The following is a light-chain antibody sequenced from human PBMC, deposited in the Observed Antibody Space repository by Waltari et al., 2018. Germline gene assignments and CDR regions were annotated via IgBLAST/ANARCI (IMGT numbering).Light chain of an antibody. J-gene: IGLJ3*02. CDR2: RND. CDR1: SSNLGNNV. V-gene: IGLV1-44*01. Sequence: QSVLTQPPSASGTPGQRVTISCSGTSSNLGNNVVNWYQQVPGTAPKLLTYRNDRRPSGVPDRFCASKSGTSATLAISGLQSEDEAEYYYASWDDSLNGHWVFGGGTKVTVL. CDR3: ASWDDSLNGHWV.